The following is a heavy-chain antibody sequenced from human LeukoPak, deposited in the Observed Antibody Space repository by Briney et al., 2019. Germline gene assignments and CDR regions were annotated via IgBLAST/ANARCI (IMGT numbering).Heavy chain of an antibody. D-gene: IGHD2-21*01. CDR1: GFTFSNVW. V-gene: IGHV3-15*01. Sequence: PGGSLRLSCAASGFTFSNVWMSWVRQVPGKGLEWVGRIRRKTDGETTDHAAPVKGRFTISRDDSKNTLYLQMNSLKTEDTAVYYCVTDLVIKGYFVYWGQGALVTVSS. CDR3: VTDLVIKGYFVY. J-gene: IGHJ4*02. CDR2: IRRKTDGETT.